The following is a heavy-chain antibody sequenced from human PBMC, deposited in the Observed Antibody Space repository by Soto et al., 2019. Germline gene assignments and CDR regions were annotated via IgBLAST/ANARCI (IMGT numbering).Heavy chain of an antibody. J-gene: IGHJ4*02. Sequence: ASVKVSCKASGYTFTSYDINWVRQATGQGLEWMGWMNPNSGNTGYAQKFQGRVTITRNTSMSTAYMELSSLRSEDTAVYYCAGSIVVVTAADYWGQGTLVTVSS. CDR1: GYTFTSYD. V-gene: IGHV1-8*01. D-gene: IGHD2-21*02. CDR2: MNPNSGNT. CDR3: AGSIVVVTAADY.